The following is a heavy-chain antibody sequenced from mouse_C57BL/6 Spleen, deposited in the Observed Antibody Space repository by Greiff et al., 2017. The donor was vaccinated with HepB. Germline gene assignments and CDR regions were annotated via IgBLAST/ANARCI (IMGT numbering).Heavy chain of an antibody. D-gene: IGHD1-1*01. J-gene: IGHJ2*01. CDR2: INPNNGGT. Sequence: EVQLQQSGPELVKPGASVKISCKASGYTFTDYYMNWVKQSHGKSLEWIGAINPNNGGTSYNQKFKGKATLTVDKSSSTAYMELRSLTSEDSAVYYCARRLLRGYFDYWGQGTTLTVSS. CDR3: ARRLLRGYFDY. CDR1: GYTFTDYY. V-gene: IGHV1-26*01.